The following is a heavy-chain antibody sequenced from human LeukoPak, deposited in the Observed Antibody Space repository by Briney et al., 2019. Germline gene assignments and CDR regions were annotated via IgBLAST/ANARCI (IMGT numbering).Heavy chain of an antibody. J-gene: IGHJ4*02. CDR3: TREASPTLLGRFDY. CDR1: GFTFRNFA. V-gene: IGHV3-23*01. Sequence: QPGGSLRLSCAASGFTFRNFAMKWVRQAPGKGLEWVSDISGGGEHTFYADSVKGRSTISRDSSKNTLYLQMSSLRAEDTAVYFCTREASPTLLGRFDYWGQGTLVTVSS. CDR2: ISGGGEHT. D-gene: IGHD2-8*02.